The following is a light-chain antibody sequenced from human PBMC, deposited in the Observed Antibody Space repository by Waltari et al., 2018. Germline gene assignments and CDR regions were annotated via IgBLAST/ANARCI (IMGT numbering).Light chain of an antibody. CDR3: QQYDSIVLT. Sequence: EIVLTQSPGTLSLSPGERATLSCRASQAVSTTPLNWYQQKPGQAPRLLIYGASSRATGIPDRFSGSGSGTDFTLTISRLEPEDFAVYYCQQYDSIVLTFGGGTRVEI. CDR1: QAVSTTP. V-gene: IGKV3-20*01. J-gene: IGKJ4*01. CDR2: GAS.